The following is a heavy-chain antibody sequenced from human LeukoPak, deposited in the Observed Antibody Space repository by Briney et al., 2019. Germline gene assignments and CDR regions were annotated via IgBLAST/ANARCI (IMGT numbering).Heavy chain of an antibody. Sequence: GGSLRLSCAASGFTVSSNYMSWVRQAPGKGLEWVSVIYSGGSTYYADSVKGRFTISRDNSKNTLFLQMSSLRAEDTAVYYCAREDSSWYFDLWGRGTLVTVSS. V-gene: IGHV3-66*01. D-gene: IGHD3-22*01. CDR2: IYSGGST. CDR1: GFTVSSNY. J-gene: IGHJ2*01. CDR3: AREDSSWYFDL.